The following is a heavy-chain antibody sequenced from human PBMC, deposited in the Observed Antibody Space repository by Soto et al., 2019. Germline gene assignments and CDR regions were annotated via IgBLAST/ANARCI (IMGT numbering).Heavy chain of an antibody. CDR1: GYTFTSYD. CDR2: MNPNTGNS. V-gene: IGHV1-8*01. Sequence: ASVKVSCKASGYTFTSYDIYWVRQATGQGLEWMGWMNPNTGNSGYAQKFQGRVTMTSDTSISTAHMELSSLRSEDTAVYYCARKGDYAETSVGNEYVVPCYDYGRDVWGQGTTVAVSS. J-gene: IGHJ6*02. CDR3: ARKGDYAETSVGNEYVVPCYDYGRDV. D-gene: IGHD3-16*01.